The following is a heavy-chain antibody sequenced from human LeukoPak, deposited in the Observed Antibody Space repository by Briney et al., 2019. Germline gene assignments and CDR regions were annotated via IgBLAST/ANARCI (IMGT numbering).Heavy chain of an antibody. CDR2: INPSGGSA. D-gene: IGHD3-9*01. CDR3: ARAVHDILTGYYSPFDY. V-gene: IGHV1-46*01. Sequence: ASVKVSCKASGYTFTSHYMHWVRQAPGQGLEWMGIINPSGGSASYAQKFQGRVTMTRDTSTSTVYMEMSSLRSEDTAVYFCARAVHDILTGYYSPFDYWGQGTLVTVSS. CDR1: GYTFTSHY. J-gene: IGHJ4*02.